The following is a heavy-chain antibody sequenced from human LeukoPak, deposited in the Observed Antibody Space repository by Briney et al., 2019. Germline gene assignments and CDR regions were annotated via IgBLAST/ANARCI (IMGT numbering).Heavy chain of an antibody. V-gene: IGHV5-10-1*01. CDR3: ARAMYCSGGSCFHDAFDI. CDR2: IDPSDSYT. CDR1: GYSFTSYW. Sequence: GESLKIYCKGSGYSFTSYWISWVRQMPGKGLEWMGRIDPSDSYTNYSPSFQGHVTISADKSISTAYLQWSSLKASDTAMYYCARAMYCSGGSCFHDAFDIWGQGTMVTVSS. J-gene: IGHJ3*02. D-gene: IGHD2-15*01.